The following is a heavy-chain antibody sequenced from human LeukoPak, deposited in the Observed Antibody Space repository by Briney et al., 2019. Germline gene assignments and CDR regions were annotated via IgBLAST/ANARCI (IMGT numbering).Heavy chain of an antibody. Sequence: ASVKVSCKASGYTFTNYGINWVRQAPGQGLEWMGWINPNSGGTTYAQNFQGRVTMTRDTSISTAYMELSRLTSDDTALYYCARGIGYCSGGSCYSWGQGTLVTVSS. J-gene: IGHJ4*02. D-gene: IGHD2-15*01. CDR3: ARGIGYCSGGSCYS. CDR1: GYTFTNYG. V-gene: IGHV1-2*02. CDR2: INPNSGGT.